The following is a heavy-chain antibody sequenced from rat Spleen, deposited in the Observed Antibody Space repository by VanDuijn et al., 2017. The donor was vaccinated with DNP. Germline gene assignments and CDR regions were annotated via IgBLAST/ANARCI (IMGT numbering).Heavy chain of an antibody. V-gene: IGHV2-77*01. Sequence: QVQMKETGPGLVQTTQTLSVTCTVSGFSLTSYGVHWVRQAPGKGLEWMGIIWGDGSTDYNSALKSRLSISRDTSKSQVFLTMNSLQTDDTAVYYCACHYGGYAMDAWGQGTSVTVSS. CDR1: GFSLTSYG. D-gene: IGHD1-11*01. CDR3: ACHYGGYAMDA. J-gene: IGHJ4*01. CDR2: IWGDGST.